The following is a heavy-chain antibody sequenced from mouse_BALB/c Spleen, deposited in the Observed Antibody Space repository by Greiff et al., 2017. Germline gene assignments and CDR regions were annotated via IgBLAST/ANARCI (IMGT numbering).Heavy chain of an antibody. CDR1: GFTFSDFY. Sequence: EVNVVESGGGLVQPGGSLRLSCATSGFTFSDFYMEWVRQPPGKRLEWIAASRNKANDYTTEYSASVKGRFIVSRDTSQSILYLQMNALRAEDTAIYYCARDVDYGTPFAYWGQGTLVTVSA. D-gene: IGHD1-1*01. CDR3: ARDVDYGTPFAY. CDR2: SRNKANDYTT. V-gene: IGHV7-1*02. J-gene: IGHJ3*01.